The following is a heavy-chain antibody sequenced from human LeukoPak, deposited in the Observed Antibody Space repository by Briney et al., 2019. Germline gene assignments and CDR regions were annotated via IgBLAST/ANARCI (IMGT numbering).Heavy chain of an antibody. Sequence: ASVKVSCKASGSTFTRYYIHWVRQAPGQGLDWMGMINPSSGSTRFAQMFQDRVTMTRDTSTSTVYMELSSLTSEDTAMYYCARTYSSSWSYCDSWGQGTLVTVSS. CDR2: INPSSGST. CDR3: ARTYSSSWSYCDS. CDR1: GSTFTRYY. V-gene: IGHV1-46*01. J-gene: IGHJ4*02. D-gene: IGHD6-13*01.